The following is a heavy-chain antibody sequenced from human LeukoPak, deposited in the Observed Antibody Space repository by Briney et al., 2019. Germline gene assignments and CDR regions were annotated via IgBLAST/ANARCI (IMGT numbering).Heavy chain of an antibody. J-gene: IGHJ3*02. Sequence: GGSLRLSCAASGFTFSSYAMSWVRQAPGKGLEWVSAISGSGGSTYYADSVKGRFPISRDNSKNTLYLQMNSLRAEDTAVYYCAKRLGNYHSHDSFDIWGQGRMVTVCS. CDR1: GFTFSSYA. CDR3: AKRLGNYHSHDSFDI. D-gene: IGHD3-22*01. CDR2: ISGSGGST. V-gene: IGHV3-23*01.